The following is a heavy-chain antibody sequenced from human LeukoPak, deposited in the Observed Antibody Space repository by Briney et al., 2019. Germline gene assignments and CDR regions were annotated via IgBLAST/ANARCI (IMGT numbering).Heavy chain of an antibody. Sequence: SQTLSLTCAISGDSVSSNGASWNWIRQSPSRGLEWLGRTYYRSQQWHSDYEPSMKGRLTLNPDTSKNQFSLQLNSMTPEDTAVYYCGRETDFGVVTNWGQGTLVTVSS. V-gene: IGHV6-1*01. CDR3: GRETDFGVVTN. D-gene: IGHD3-3*01. CDR1: GDSVSSNGAS. CDR2: TYYRSQQWHS. J-gene: IGHJ4*02.